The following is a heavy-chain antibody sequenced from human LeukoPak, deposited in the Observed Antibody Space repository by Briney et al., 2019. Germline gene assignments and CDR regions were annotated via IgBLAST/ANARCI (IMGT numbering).Heavy chain of an antibody. CDR2: ISYDGSNK. CDR3: AKELGGYSYGSWSNYYYGMDV. CDR1: GFTFSSYG. V-gene: IGHV3-30*18. Sequence: GRSLRLSCAASGFTFSSYGTHWVRQAPGKGLEWVAVISYDGSNKYYADSVKGRFTISRDNSKNTLYLQMNSLRAEDTAVYYCAKELGGYSYGSWSNYYYGMDVWGQGTTVTVSS. D-gene: IGHD5-18*01. J-gene: IGHJ6*02.